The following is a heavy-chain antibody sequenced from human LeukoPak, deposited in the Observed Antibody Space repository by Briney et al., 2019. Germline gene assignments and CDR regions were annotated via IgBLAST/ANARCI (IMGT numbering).Heavy chain of an antibody. CDR2: VNPNSGGT. CDR1: GYTFTGYY. D-gene: IGHD3-22*01. J-gene: IGHJ6*02. Sequence: ASVKVSCKASGYTFTGYYMHWVRQAPGQGLEWMGWVNPNSGGTNYAQKFQGRVTMTRDTSTSTAYMELSRLRSDDTAVYYCARGYDSSGYYPYYYYGMDVRGQGTTVTVSS. V-gene: IGHV1-2*02. CDR3: ARGYDSSGYYPYYYYGMDV.